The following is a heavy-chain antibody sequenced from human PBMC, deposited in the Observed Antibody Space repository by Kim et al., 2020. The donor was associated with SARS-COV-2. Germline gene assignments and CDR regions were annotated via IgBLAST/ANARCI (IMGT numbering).Heavy chain of an antibody. D-gene: IGHD3-3*01. V-gene: IGHV1-46*01. CDR3: AKGDDFWSDRAGWFDP. Sequence: KFRGRVTMTRDPSTSTVYMELSSLRSEDTAVYYCAKGDDFWSDRAGWFDPWGQGTLVTVSS. J-gene: IGHJ5*02.